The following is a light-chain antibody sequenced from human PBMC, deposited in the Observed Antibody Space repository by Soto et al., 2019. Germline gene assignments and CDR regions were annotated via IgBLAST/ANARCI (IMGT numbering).Light chain of an antibody. CDR3: GTWDSSLSVYV. Sequence: QSVLTQPPSVSAAPGQKITISCSGSSSNIGINYVSWFQHLPGTAPKLLMYDNNKRPSGIPDRFSGSKSGTSATLGITGLQTGDEADYYCGTWDSSLSVYVFGTATKLTVL. CDR2: DNN. J-gene: IGLJ1*01. V-gene: IGLV1-51*01. CDR1: SSNIGINY.